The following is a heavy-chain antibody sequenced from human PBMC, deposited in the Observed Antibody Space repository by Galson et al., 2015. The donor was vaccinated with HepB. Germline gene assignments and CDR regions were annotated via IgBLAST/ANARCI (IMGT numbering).Heavy chain of an antibody. CDR2: ISAGDGNT. D-gene: IGHD6-13*01. J-gene: IGHJ4*02. V-gene: IGHV1-3*01. Sequence: SVKLSCKASGYTFTSYAMHWVRQAPGQRLEWMGVISAGDGNTKYSQKFEGRITITRDTSANTDYMELSSLRSEDTAVYYCARYPTESRAAAGLVIDYWGQGTLVTVSS. CDR3: ARYPTESRAAAGLVIDY. CDR1: GYTFTSYA.